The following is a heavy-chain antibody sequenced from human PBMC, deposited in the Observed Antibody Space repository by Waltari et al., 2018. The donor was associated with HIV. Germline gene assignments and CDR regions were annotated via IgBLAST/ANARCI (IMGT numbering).Heavy chain of an antibody. CDR2: IRYDGSYD. D-gene: IGHD6-19*01. V-gene: IGHV3-30*02. CDR1: GFIFSNYG. J-gene: IGHJ6*02. CDR3: AKVQWMLRRDYSAMDV. Sequence: QVQLVESGGGVVQPGGSLRLSCAASGFIFSNYGMHWVRQAPGKGLGCVAVIRYDGSYDYYVDSVKGRFTISRDDSENTLYLQMNSLRAEDTAVYYCAKVQWMLRRDYSAMDVWGQGTTVTVSS.